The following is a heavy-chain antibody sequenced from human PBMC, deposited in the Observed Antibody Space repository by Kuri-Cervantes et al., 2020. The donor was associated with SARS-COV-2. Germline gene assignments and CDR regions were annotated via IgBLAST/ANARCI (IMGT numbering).Heavy chain of an antibody. Sequence: GSLRLSCTVSGGSISSYYWSWIRQPPGKGLEWIGYIYYSGSTNYNPSLKSRVTISVDTSKNQFSLMLSSVTAADTAVYYCAREKWLRQAGFDPWGQGTLVTVSS. V-gene: IGHV4-59*12. J-gene: IGHJ5*02. CDR1: GGSISSYY. CDR3: AREKWLRQAGFDP. D-gene: IGHD5-12*01. CDR2: IYYSGST.